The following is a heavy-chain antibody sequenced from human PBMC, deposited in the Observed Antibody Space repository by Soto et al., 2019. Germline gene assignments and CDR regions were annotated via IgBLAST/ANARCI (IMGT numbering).Heavy chain of an antibody. CDR2: INHSGST. Sequence: SETLSLTCAVYGGSFSGYYWSWIRQPPGKGLEWIGEINHSGSTNYNPSLKSRVTISVGTSKNQFSLKLSSVTAADTTVYYCAREGYYYYGMAVWGQGTTVTV. J-gene: IGHJ6*02. CDR3: AREGYYYYGMAV. V-gene: IGHV4-34*01. CDR1: GGSFSGYY.